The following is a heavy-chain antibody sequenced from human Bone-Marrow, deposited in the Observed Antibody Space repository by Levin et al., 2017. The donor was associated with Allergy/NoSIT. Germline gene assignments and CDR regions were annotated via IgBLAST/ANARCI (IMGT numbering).Heavy chain of an antibody. CDR2: IYYSGST. V-gene: IGHV4-31*03. CDR1: GGSISSGGYY. CDR3: ARTTVDTIDAFDI. Sequence: SQTLSLTCTVSGGSISSGGYYWSWIRQHPGKGLEWIGYIYYSGSTYYNPSLKSRVTISVDTSKNQFSLKLSSVTAADTAVYYCARTTVDTIDAFDIWGQGTMVTVSS. D-gene: IGHD4-23*01. J-gene: IGHJ3*02.